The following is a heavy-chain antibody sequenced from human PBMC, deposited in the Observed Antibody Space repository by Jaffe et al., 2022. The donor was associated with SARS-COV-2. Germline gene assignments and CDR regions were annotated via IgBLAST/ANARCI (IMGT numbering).Heavy chain of an antibody. CDR2: IYYSGST. D-gene: IGHD6-19*01. CDR1: GASVISGSYY. J-gene: IGHJ4*02. Sequence: QVRLQESGPGLVKPSGTLSLTCTVSGASVISGSYYWSWIRQPPGKGLEWIGYIYYSGSTNYNPSLKSRVTISVDTSKNQFSLKLRSVTAADTAVYYCARDRGQWLVPFDHWGQGTLVTVSS. V-gene: IGHV4-61*01. CDR3: ARDRGQWLVPFDH.